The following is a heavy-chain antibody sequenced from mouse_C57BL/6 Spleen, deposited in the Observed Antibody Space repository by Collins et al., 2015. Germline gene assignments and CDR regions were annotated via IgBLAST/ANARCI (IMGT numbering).Heavy chain of an antibody. D-gene: IGHD3-3*01. CDR1: GYTFSSYW. Sequence: QLQQFGAELVRPGSSVKLSCKASGYTFSSYWMDWVKQSPGQGLEWIGNIYPSDSETHYNPNFKDKATLTVDTSSSAAYMQLSSLTSEDSAVYFCAREGLIYALDYWGQGTSVTVSS. CDR2: IYPSDSET. CDR3: AREGLIYALDY. V-gene: IGHV1-61*01. J-gene: IGHJ4*01.